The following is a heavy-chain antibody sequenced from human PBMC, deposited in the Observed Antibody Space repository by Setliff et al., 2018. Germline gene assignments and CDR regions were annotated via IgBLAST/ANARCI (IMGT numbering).Heavy chain of an antibody. CDR2: IHYSGST. CDR1: GGSISSSSYY. Sequence: SETLSLTCTVSGGSISSSSYYWGWIRQPPGKGLEWIGSIHYSGSTYYNPSLKSRVTISIDTSKNQFSLKLSSVSAADTAVYYCARGGDSGSYFLANHDAFDIWGQGTMVTVSS. D-gene: IGHD1-26*01. J-gene: IGHJ3*02. V-gene: IGHV4-39*07. CDR3: ARGGDSGSYFLANHDAFDI.